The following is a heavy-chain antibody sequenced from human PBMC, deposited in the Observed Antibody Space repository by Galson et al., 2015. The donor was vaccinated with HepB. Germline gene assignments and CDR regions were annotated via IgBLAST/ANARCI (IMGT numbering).Heavy chain of an antibody. CDR3: ARERGNWNEVRDDAFDI. D-gene: IGHD1-1*01. CDR2: IIPIFGTA. Sequence: SVTVSCKASGGTFSSYAISWVRQAPGQGLEWMGGIIPIFGTANYAQKFQGRVTITADESTSTAYMELSSLRSEDTAVYYCARERGNWNEVRDDAFDIWGQGTMVTVSS. J-gene: IGHJ3*02. V-gene: IGHV1-69*13. CDR1: GGTFSSYA.